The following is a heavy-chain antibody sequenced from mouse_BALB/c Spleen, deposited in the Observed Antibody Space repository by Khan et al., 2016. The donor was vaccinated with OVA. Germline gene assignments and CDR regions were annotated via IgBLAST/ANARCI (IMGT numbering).Heavy chain of an antibody. CDR3: VRHKNYYGEDAMDY. Sequence: EVQLVESGGGLVQPKGSLKLSCAASGFTFNNYAMNWVRQAPGKGLEWVARIRSKTNNYATYYADSVKDRFTISRDDSQSMLYLQMNNLKTEDTAMYYCVRHKNYYGEDAMDYWGQGTSVTVSS. D-gene: IGHD1-1*01. CDR2: IRSKTNNYAT. J-gene: IGHJ4*01. CDR1: GFTFNNYA. V-gene: IGHV10-1*02.